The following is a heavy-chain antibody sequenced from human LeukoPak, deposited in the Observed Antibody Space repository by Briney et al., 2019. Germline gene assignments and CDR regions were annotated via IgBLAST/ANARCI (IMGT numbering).Heavy chain of an antibody. Sequence: ASVKVSCKASGYTFTGYYMHWVRQAPGQGLEWMGWINPNSGGTNYAQKFQGRVTITTDESTSTAYMELSSLRSEDTAVYYCASTNIRQKDIVVVPAAHYYWGQGTLVTVSS. J-gene: IGHJ4*02. CDR2: INPNSGGT. CDR3: ASTNIRQKDIVVVPAAHYY. CDR1: GYTFTGYY. D-gene: IGHD2-2*01. V-gene: IGHV1-2*02.